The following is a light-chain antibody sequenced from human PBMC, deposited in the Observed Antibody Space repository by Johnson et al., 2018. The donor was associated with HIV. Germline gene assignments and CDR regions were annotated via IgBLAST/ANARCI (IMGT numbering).Light chain of an antibody. V-gene: IGLV1-51*01. CDR3: ETWDGSLSGYYV. CDR2: DNN. CDR1: NSNIGNNY. J-gene: IGLJ1*01. Sequence: VLTQPPSVSAAPGQKVTISCSGSNSNIGNNYVSWYQQLPGTAPKLLIYDNNKRPSGIPDRFSGAKSGTSATLGINGLQTGDEADYYCETWDGSLSGYYVFGTGTKLTVL.